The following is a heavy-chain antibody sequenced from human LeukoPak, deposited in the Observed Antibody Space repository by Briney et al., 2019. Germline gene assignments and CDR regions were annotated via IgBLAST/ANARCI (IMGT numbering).Heavy chain of an antibody. CDR3: AKRGDYDFWSGYIGKIDY. J-gene: IGHJ4*02. V-gene: IGHV3-23*01. CDR1: GFTFSSYW. D-gene: IGHD3-3*01. Sequence: PGGSLRLSCAASGFTFSSYWMHWVRQAPGKGLEWVSAISGSGGSTYYAASVKGRFTTSRDNSKNTLYLQMNSLRAEDTAVYYCAKRGDYDFWSGYIGKIDYWGQGTLVTVSS. CDR2: ISGSGGST.